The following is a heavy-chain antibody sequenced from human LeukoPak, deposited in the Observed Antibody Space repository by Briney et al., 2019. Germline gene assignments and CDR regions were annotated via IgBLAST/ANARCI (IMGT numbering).Heavy chain of an antibody. CDR2: ISSNGGST. Sequence: GGSLRLSCAASGFTFSSYAMHWVRQAPGKGLEYVSAISSNGGSTYYANSVKGRFTISRDNSRNTLYLQMGSLRAEDMAVYYCARSVAVVLMVYATEYYFDYWGQGTLVTVSS. CDR3: ARSVAVVLMVYATEYYFDY. CDR1: GFTFSSYA. J-gene: IGHJ4*02. V-gene: IGHV3-64*01. D-gene: IGHD2-8*01.